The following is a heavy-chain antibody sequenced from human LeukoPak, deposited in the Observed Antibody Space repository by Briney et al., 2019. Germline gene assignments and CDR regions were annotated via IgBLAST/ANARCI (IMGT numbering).Heavy chain of an antibody. CDR1: GGSISSYY. J-gene: IGHJ4*02. Sequence: SETLSLTCTVSGGSISSYYWSWIRQPPGKGLEWIGYMYYSGSTNYNPSLWSRVTISVDTSKNQFSLKLSSVTAADTAVYYCARHGNLLSPFGYWGQGTLVTVSS. CDR2: MYYSGST. V-gene: IGHV4-59*01. CDR3: ARHGNLLSPFGY. D-gene: IGHD4-23*01.